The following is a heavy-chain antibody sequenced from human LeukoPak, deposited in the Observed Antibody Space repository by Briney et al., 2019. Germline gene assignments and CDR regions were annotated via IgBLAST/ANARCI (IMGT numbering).Heavy chain of an antibody. CDR2: ISSSSSYI. Sequence: GGSLRLSCAASGFTFSSYSMNWVRQAPGKGLEWVSSISSSSSYIYYADSVKGRFTISRDNAKNSLYLQMNSLRAEDTAVYYCAKDGSFRGVIIGYYYYMDVWGKGTTVTISS. V-gene: IGHV3-21*04. CDR3: AKDGSFRGVIIGYYYYMDV. D-gene: IGHD3-10*01. J-gene: IGHJ6*03. CDR1: GFTFSSYS.